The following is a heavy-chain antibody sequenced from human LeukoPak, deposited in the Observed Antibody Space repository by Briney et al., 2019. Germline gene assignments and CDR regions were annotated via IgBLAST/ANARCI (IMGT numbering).Heavy chain of an antibody. CDR3: ARARAIFGVVIIPPYMDV. V-gene: IGHV4-59*01. D-gene: IGHD3-3*01. CDR2: IYYRGST. Sequence: SSETLSLTCTVPGGSLSSYYWSWIRQPPAKGLEWIGYIYYRGSTNYNTSLKSRVTISVDTSKNQFSLKLSSVTAADTAVYYCARARAIFGVVIIPPYMDVWGKGTTVTVSS. J-gene: IGHJ6*03. CDR1: GGSLSSYY.